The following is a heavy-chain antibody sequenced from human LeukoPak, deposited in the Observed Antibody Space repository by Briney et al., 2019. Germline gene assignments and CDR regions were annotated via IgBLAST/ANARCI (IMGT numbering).Heavy chain of an antibody. D-gene: IGHD6-19*01. CDR3: AKEGYSSGWFFAYYFDY. Sequence: PSETLSLTXTVSGGSLNSYYWSWIRQPAGKGLEWMGRIYNSGSTNYNPSLKSRLPMSVDTSKNQFSLKLSSVTAADTAVYYCAKEGYSSGWFFAYYFDYWGQGNLVTVSS. V-gene: IGHV4-4*07. CDR2: IYNSGST. CDR1: GGSLNSYY. J-gene: IGHJ4*02.